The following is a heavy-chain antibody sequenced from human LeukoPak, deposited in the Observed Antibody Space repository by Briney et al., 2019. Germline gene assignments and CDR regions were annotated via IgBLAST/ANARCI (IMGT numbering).Heavy chain of an antibody. D-gene: IGHD3-10*01. J-gene: IGHJ4*02. CDR2: ISSSSSYI. Sequence: GGSLRLSCAASGFTFSSYSMNWVRQAPGKGLEWVSSISSSSSYIYYADSVKGRLTISRDNAKNSLYLQMNSLRAEDTAVYYCARDLFVRRYFDYWGQGTLVTVSS. V-gene: IGHV3-21*01. CDR1: GFTFSSYS. CDR3: ARDLFVRRYFDY.